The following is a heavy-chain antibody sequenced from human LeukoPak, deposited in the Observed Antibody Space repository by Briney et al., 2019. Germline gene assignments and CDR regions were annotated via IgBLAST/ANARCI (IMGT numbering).Heavy chain of an antibody. CDR2: TYYKSKWYN. D-gene: IGHD1-26*01. CDR1: GDSVSRNSAA. CDR3: ARAPIVGATHTDY. Sequence: SETLSLTCAISGDSVSRNSAAWNWIRQSPSRGPEWLGRTYYKSKWYNDYAVSVKSRITINPDTSKNQFSLQLKSVTPEDTAVYYCARAPIVGATHTDYWGQGTLVTVSS. J-gene: IGHJ4*02. V-gene: IGHV6-1*01.